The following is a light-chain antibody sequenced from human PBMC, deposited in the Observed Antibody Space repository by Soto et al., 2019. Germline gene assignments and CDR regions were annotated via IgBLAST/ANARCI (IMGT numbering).Light chain of an antibody. Sequence: DIQMTQSPSSLSASVGDTVTIPCQASEGIKSDLNWFQQTSGKAPRLLVYDASNLEPGVTSRFSGSRSETHFTLTIRGLQPEDSATYYCQLSNNFPFTFGPGPKV. CDR2: DAS. CDR1: EGIKSD. CDR3: QLSNNFPFT. J-gene: IGKJ3*01. V-gene: IGKV1-33*01.